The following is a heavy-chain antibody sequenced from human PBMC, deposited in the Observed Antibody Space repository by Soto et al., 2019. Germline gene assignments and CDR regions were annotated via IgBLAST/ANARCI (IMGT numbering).Heavy chain of an antibody. J-gene: IGHJ5*02. Sequence: QAQLQQWGAGLLKPSETLSLTCAVYGGSFSGYYWSWIRQPPGKGLEWIGEINHSGSTNYNPSLKSRVTISVDTSKNQFSLKMSSVTAADTAVYYCARQYCYNSFNWFDPWGQGTLVTVSS. V-gene: IGHV4-34*01. CDR1: GGSFSGYY. CDR2: INHSGST. D-gene: IGHD2-21*01. CDR3: ARQYCYNSFNWFDP.